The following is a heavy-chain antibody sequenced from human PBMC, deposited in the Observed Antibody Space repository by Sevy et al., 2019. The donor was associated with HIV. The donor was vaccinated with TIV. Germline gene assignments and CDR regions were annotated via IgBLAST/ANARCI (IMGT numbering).Heavy chain of an antibody. V-gene: IGHV4-59*01. CDR2: IHYSGST. J-gene: IGHJ2*01. Sequence: SETLSLTCTVSNGSISNYYWTWIRQPPGKGLEWIGYIHYSGSTNYNPSLKSRVTISGDTSKNKFSLNLNSVTAADTALYYCAGGSGMVIGLFWYFDLWGRGTLVTVSS. CDR1: NGSISNYY. CDR3: AGGSGMVIGLFWYFDL. D-gene: IGHD1-26*01.